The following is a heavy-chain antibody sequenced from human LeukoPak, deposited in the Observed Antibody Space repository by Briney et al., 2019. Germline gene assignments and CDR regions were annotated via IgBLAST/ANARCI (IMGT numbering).Heavy chain of an antibody. D-gene: IGHD2-8*01. Sequence: GGSLRLSCAASGFTFSSYGMHWVRRAPGKGLEWVAFIRYDGSNKYYADSVKGRFTISRDNSKNTLYLQMNSLRAEDTAVYYCAKDPGGYCTNGVCGYFDYWGQGTLVTVSS. CDR1: GFTFSSYG. CDR2: IRYDGSNK. J-gene: IGHJ4*02. V-gene: IGHV3-30*02. CDR3: AKDPGGYCTNGVCGYFDY.